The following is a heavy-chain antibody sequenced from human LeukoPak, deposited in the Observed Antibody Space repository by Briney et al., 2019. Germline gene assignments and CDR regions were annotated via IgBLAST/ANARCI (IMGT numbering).Heavy chain of an antibody. D-gene: IGHD6-6*01. CDR1: GGSISSGGYY. J-gene: IGHJ6*03. Sequence: PSETLSPTCTVSGGSISSGGYYWSWIRQHPGKGLEWIGYIYYSGSTYYNPSLKSRVTISVDTSKNQFSLKLSSVTAADTAVYYCARGIAARLRYYYYYMDVWGKGTTVTVSS. V-gene: IGHV4-31*03. CDR3: ARGIAARLRYYYYYMDV. CDR2: IYYSGST.